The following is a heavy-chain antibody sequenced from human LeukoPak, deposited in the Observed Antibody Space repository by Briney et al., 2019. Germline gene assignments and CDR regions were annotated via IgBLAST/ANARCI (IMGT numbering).Heavy chain of an antibody. CDR2: IWYDGSNK. V-gene: IGHV3-33*08. CDR1: GFTFSSYG. Sequence: PGGSLRLSCAASGFTFSSYGMYWVRQAPGKGLEWVAVIWYDGSNKYYADSVKGRFTISRDNSKNTLYLQMNSLRAEDTAVYYCARGGDGYNSVDYWGQGTLVTVSS. CDR3: ARGGDGYNSVDY. J-gene: IGHJ4*02. D-gene: IGHD5-24*01.